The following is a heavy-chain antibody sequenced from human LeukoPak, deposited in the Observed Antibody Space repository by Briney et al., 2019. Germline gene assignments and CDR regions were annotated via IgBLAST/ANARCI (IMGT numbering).Heavy chain of an antibody. J-gene: IGHJ6*02. CDR2: ISYDGAEK. D-gene: IGHD2/OR15-2a*01. Sequence: GKSLRLSCAASGFTLNSYAIQWVRQAPGKGLEWVAGISYDGAEKYLADAVKGRFTISRDNSKNTLYLQMNSLRAEDTAVYYCGQNTDVWGQGTTVTVSS. CDR3: GQNTDV. V-gene: IGHV3-30-3*01. CDR1: GFTLNSYA.